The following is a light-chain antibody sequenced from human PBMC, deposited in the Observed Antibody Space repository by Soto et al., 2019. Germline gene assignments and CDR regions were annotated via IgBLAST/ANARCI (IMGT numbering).Light chain of an antibody. Sequence: DIQMTQSPSSVSSSVGARVTITCRASQGSSSWLDWYQQKPGKAPKLLIYAASSLQSGVPSRFSGSGSGTDVTLTISSLQPEDFATYYCQQANSFPITFGQGTRLEIK. CDR1: QGSSSW. V-gene: IGKV1-12*01. CDR2: AAS. J-gene: IGKJ5*01. CDR3: QQANSFPIT.